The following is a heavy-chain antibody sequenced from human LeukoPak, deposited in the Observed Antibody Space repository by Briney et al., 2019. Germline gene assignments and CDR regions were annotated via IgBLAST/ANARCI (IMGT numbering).Heavy chain of an antibody. CDR3: ARHYGP. CDR2: VYDRGST. Sequence: SETLDLTCTVSGGSIRSSYSYWGRIRQPPGKGLEWIGSVYDRGSTYYNPSLKCRVTISVDTSKNQFSLKLNSVTAADTAVYYCARHYGPWGQGTLVTVSS. CDR1: GGSIRSSYSY. J-gene: IGHJ5*02. V-gene: IGHV4-39*01. D-gene: IGHD3-10*01.